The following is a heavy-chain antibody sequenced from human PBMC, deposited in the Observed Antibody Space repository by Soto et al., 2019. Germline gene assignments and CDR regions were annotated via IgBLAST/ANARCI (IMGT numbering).Heavy chain of an antibody. CDR1: GFIFRNHV. J-gene: IGHJ5*02. CDR2: IDNSGDGS. D-gene: IGHD3-3*01. V-gene: IGHV3-23*05. Sequence: GGSLSLSCAASGFIFRNHVLNWVRQAPGKGLEWVSAIDNSGDGSFYADSVKGRFIISRDNSNDTVFLHMNNLRLEDTAFYYCAKIHSRGMIFGAGSWGQGTLVTVSS. CDR3: AKIHSRGMIFGAGS.